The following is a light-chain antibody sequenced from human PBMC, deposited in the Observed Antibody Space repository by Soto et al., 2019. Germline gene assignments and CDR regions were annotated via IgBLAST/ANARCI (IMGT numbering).Light chain of an antibody. CDR3: QQARSFPLT. CDR1: EPISSW. J-gene: IGKJ4*01. CDR2: SAS. Sequence: EITMTESPSSVSASVGGRGTIACRASEPISSWLAWYQQKPGRAPKLLIYSASSLQNGAPSRFTGSGSGTDFTLTITSLQPDDTAIYYCQQARSFPLTFGGGTKVDIK. V-gene: IGKV1-12*01.